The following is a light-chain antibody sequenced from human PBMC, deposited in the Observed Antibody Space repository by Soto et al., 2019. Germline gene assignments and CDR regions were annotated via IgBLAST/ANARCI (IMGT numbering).Light chain of an antibody. CDR1: QDITSY. Sequence: VTITCRASQDITSYLAWYQQTPWKAPNRLIYAAFSLQSGIPSRFSGSGFGTDFTLTISSLQPEDCATYYSRQRYSIPQTFAGGTMV. J-gene: IGKJ4*01. V-gene: IGKV1-39*01. CDR3: RQRYSIPQT. CDR2: AAF.